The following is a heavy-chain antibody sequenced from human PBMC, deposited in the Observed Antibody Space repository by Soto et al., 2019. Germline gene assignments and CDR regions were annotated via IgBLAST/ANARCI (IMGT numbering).Heavy chain of an antibody. D-gene: IGHD3-22*01. CDR3: ARDDSSYYYDSSSPSSSAFDI. CDR1: GYTFTSYY. J-gene: IGHJ3*02. CDR2: INPSGGST. V-gene: IGHV1-46*01. Sequence: GASVKVSCKASGYTFTSYYMHWVRQAPGQGLEWMGIINPSGGSTSYAQKFQGRVTMTRDTSTSTVYMELSSLRSEDTAVYYCARDDSSYYYDSSSPSSSAFDICGQGTMVTVSS.